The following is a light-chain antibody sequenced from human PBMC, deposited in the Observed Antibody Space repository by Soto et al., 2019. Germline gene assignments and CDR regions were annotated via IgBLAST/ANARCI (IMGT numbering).Light chain of an antibody. J-gene: IGKJ4*01. V-gene: IGKV2D-29*02. CDR1: QSLLHSDAKTY. Sequence: DLVMTQSPLSLSVTPGQSASISCKSSQSLLHSDAKTYLYWYLQKPGQSPQLLIYEVSNRFSGVPDRFSGSGSETDFKLEISRVEAEDVGVYYCLQTIQVPLTFGGGTKVEIK. CDR2: EVS. CDR3: LQTIQVPLT.